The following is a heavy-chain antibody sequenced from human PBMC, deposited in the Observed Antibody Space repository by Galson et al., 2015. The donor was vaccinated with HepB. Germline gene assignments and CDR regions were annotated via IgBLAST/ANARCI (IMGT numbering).Heavy chain of an antibody. CDR2: IDWDDDK. V-gene: IGHV2-70*04. Sequence: PALVKPTQTLTLTCTFSGFSLSTSGMRVSWIRQPPGKALEWLARIDWDDDKFYSTSLKTRLTISKDTPKNQVVLTMTNMDPVDTATYYCAREVTAVAGNNWFDPWGQGTLVTVSS. D-gene: IGHD6-19*01. CDR3: AREVTAVAGNNWFDP. J-gene: IGHJ5*02. CDR1: GFSLSTSGMR.